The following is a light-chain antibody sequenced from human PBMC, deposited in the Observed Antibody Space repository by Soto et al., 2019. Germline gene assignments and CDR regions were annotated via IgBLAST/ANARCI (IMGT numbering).Light chain of an antibody. J-gene: IGKJ1*01. Sequence: EIVMTQSPGTLAVSPGERATLSCRASQSVSSSYLAWYQLKPGQAPRLLIYGASSRATGIPDRFSGSGSGTDFTLTISRLDPEDFAVYFCQQYGSSPRTFGQGTKVDIK. V-gene: IGKV3-20*01. CDR2: GAS. CDR3: QQYGSSPRT. CDR1: QSVSSSY.